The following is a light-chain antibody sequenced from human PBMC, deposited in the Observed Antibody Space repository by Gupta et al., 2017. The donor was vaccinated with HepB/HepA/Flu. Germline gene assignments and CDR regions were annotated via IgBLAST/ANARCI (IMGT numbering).Light chain of an antibody. Sequence: QAGLTQTPSVSKGLRQTATFTCTGNSNNVGNQGAAWLQQYQGHPLKLLFYRNSNRPSGISERFSASRSGNTASLTIIGLQPEDEADYYCSAWDSSLSEVVFGGWTRLTVL. J-gene: IGLJ3*02. CDR1: SNNVGNQG. CDR3: SAWDSSLSEVV. CDR2: RNS. V-gene: IGLV10-54*04.